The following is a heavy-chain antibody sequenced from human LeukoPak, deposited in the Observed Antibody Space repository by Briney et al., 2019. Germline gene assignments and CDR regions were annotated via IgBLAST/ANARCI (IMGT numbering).Heavy chain of an antibody. CDR1: GFTFSSYD. Sequence: GGSLRLSCAASGFTFSSYDMHWVRQATGKGLEWVSAIGTAGDTYYPGSVKGRFTISRENAKNSLYLQMNSLRAGDTAVYYCARVLNIPRIAVAGTSEETDVPRKYYFDYWGQGTLVTVSS. J-gene: IGHJ4*02. CDR2: IGTAGDT. CDR3: ARVLNIPRIAVAGTSEETDVPRKYYFDY. V-gene: IGHV3-13*01. D-gene: IGHD6-19*01.